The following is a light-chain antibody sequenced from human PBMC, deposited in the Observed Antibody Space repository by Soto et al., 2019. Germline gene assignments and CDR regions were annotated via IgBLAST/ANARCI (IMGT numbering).Light chain of an antibody. CDR1: QSVRSN. CDR3: QQYNNWPAIT. CDR2: GAS. Sequence: EIVLTQSPSTLSLFPGERATLSFRASQSVRSNLAWYQQKPGQAPRLLIYGASNRVSGIPATFGGSGSGTEFTLTISSLQSEDFAVYYCQQYNNWPAITFGQGTRLEI. J-gene: IGKJ5*01. V-gene: IGKV3D-15*01.